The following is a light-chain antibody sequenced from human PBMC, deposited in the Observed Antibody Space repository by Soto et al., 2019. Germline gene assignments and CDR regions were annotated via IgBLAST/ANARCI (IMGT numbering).Light chain of an antibody. V-gene: IGKV1-33*01. CDR1: QAISKY. J-gene: IGKJ1*01. CDR3: QQCNNHPRT. Sequence: DIQMTQSPSSLSASVGDRVTITCQASQAISKYLNWYQQKPGKPPKLLIYDASNLETGVPTRFSGSVYGTHFSVTLSSLRAEDPATYFCQQCNNHPRTFGQGTKVEIQ. CDR2: DAS.